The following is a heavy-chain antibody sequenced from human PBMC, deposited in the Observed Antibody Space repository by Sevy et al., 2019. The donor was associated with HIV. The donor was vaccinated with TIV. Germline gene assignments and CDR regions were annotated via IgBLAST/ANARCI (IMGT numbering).Heavy chain of an antibody. Sequence: SETLSLTCTVSGGSVSSYYWSWIRLPPGKGLEWIGYLYYSGSTNDNPSLKSRVTISVDTSKNQFSLKLSSVTAADTAVYYCARATGVEMAIGFAFDIWGQGTMVTVSS. D-gene: IGHD7-27*01. CDR2: LYYSGST. CDR3: ARATGVEMAIGFAFDI. CDR1: GGSVSSYY. V-gene: IGHV4-59*02. J-gene: IGHJ3*02.